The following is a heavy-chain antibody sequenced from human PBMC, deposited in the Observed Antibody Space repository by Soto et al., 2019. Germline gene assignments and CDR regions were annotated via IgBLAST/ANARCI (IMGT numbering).Heavy chain of an antibody. J-gene: IGHJ4*02. V-gene: IGHV1-8*01. D-gene: IGHD4-17*01. CDR1: GYTFTSYD. Sequence: ASVKVSCKASGYTFTSYDINWVRQATGQGLEWMGWMNPNSGNTGYAQKFQGRVTMTRNTSISTAYMELSGLRSEDTAVYYCALRVGYGDYPYDYWGQGTLVTVSS. CDR3: ALRVGYGDYPYDY. CDR2: MNPNSGNT.